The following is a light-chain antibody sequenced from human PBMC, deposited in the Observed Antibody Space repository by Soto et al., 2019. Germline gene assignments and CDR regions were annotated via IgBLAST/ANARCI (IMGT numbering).Light chain of an antibody. CDR1: QSVSSW. V-gene: IGKV1-5*03. Sequence: DIQMTQSPSTLSASVGDRVTITCRASQSVSSWLAWYQQKPGEVPKLLIYKASSLESGVLSRFSGSGSGTELTLTISSLQPDDFVTYYCQQYSRNPLTFGGGTKVEIK. CDR3: QQYSRNPLT. J-gene: IGKJ4*01. CDR2: KAS.